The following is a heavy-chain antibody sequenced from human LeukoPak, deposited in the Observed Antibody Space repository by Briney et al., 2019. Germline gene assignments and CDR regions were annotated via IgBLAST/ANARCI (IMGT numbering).Heavy chain of an antibody. CDR2: IYYLGIT. CDR1: GGSISSSSYY. Sequence: SETLSLNCTVSGGSISSSSYYWGWIRQAPGRGLEWIGSIYYLGITYYNPSLNSRVTISVDTSNNLFSLRVSSVTAADTAVYYCARLFQYSSSSRYFQHWGKGTVITVSS. V-gene: IGHV4-39*01. D-gene: IGHD6-6*01. CDR3: ARLFQYSSSSRYFQH. J-gene: IGHJ1*01.